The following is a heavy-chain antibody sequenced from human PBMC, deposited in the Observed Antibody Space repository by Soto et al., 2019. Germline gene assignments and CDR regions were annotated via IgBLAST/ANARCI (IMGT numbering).Heavy chain of an antibody. CDR3: ARGRASGSYYLLDY. V-gene: IGHV1-8*02. CDR1: GDTFTTYY. CDR2: INPNSGNI. J-gene: IGHJ4*02. D-gene: IGHD3-10*01. Sequence: ASVKVSCKSSGDTFTTYYMNWGRRATGHGLEWMGWINPNSGNIGYAQRFQGRVTMTRDTAIRTAYMEVSSLRSDDTAVYYCARGRASGSYYLLDYWGQGTLVTVSS.